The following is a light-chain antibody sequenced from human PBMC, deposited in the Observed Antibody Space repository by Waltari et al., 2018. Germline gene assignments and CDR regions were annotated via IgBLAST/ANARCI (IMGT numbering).Light chain of an antibody. V-gene: IGLV1-47*01. CDR3: AAWDDSLSGWV. CDR2: RNN. Sequence: QSVLTQPPSASETPGQRVTISCSGSSSNIGSNFVYWYQQLPGTAPKLLIYRNNPRPSGVPGLFSVSNSGTSASLAISGLRSEDEADYYCAAWDDSLSGWVFGGGTKLTVL. J-gene: IGLJ3*02. CDR1: SSNIGSNF.